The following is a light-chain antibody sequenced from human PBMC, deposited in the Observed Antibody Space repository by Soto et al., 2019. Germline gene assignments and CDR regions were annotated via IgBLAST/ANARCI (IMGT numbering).Light chain of an antibody. Sequence: EIVLTQSPGTLSLSPGERATLSCRASQSVSSYLAWYQQKPGQAPRLLIYDASNRATGIPDRFSGSGSGTDFTLTISRLEPEDFAVYYCQQYASPYTFGQGTKVDIK. V-gene: IGKV3-20*01. CDR2: DAS. J-gene: IGKJ2*01. CDR3: QQYASPYT. CDR1: QSVSSY.